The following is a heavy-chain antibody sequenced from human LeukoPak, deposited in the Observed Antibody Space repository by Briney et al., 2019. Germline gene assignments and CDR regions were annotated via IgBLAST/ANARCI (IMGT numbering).Heavy chain of an antibody. CDR3: AKVTGLGWYWGPLDY. D-gene: IGHD6-19*01. CDR1: GFTFSSYA. V-gene: IGHV3-30*18. Sequence: GGSLRLSCAASGFTFSSYAMSWVRQAPGKGLEWVAVISYDGSNKYYADSVKGRFTISRDNSKNTLYLQMNSLRAEDTAVYYCAKVTGLGWYWGPLDYWGQGTLVTVSS. CDR2: ISYDGSNK. J-gene: IGHJ4*02.